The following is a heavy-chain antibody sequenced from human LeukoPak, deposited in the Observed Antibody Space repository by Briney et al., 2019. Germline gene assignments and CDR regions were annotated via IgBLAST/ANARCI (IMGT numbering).Heavy chain of an antibody. Sequence: ASVKVSCKASGGTFSSYAISWVRQAPGQGLEWMGRFIPILGIANYAQKFQGRVTITADKSTSTAYMELSSLRSEDTAVYYCARDRVEMATRHIDYWGQGTLVTVSS. CDR3: ARDRVEMATRHIDY. CDR2: FIPILGIA. J-gene: IGHJ4*02. CDR1: GGTFSSYA. V-gene: IGHV1-69*04. D-gene: IGHD5-24*01.